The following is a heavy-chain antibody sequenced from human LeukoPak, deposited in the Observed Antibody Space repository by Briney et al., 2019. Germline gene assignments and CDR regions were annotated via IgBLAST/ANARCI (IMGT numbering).Heavy chain of an antibody. D-gene: IGHD3-22*01. J-gene: IGHJ4*02. CDR3: AKYFYVSSGYYLFDY. CDR2: ISGSGGST. Sequence: GGSLRLSCAASGFTFSTYGMSWVRQAPGKGLEWVSAISGSGGSTYYADSVKGRFTISRDNSKNTLYLQMNSLRAEDTAVYYCAKYFYVSSGYYLFDYWGQGTLVTVSS. V-gene: IGHV3-23*01. CDR1: GFTFSTYG.